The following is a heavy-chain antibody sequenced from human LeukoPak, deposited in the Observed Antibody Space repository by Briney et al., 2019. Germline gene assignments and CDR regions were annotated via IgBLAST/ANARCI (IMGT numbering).Heavy chain of an antibody. J-gene: IGHJ3*02. CDR2: ISAYNGNT. V-gene: IGHV1-18*01. CDR3: ARGGRGSSWYGNDAFDI. D-gene: IGHD6-13*01. CDR1: GYTFTSFG. Sequence: GASVKVSCKASGYTFTSFGISWVRQAPGQGLECMGWISAYNGNTNYAQKLQGRVTMTTDTSTSTAYMELRSLRSDDTAVYYCARGGRGSSWYGNDAFDIWGPGTMVTVSS.